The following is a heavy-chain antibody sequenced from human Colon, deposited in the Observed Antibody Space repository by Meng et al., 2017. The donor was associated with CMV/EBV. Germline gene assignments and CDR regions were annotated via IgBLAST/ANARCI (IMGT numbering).Heavy chain of an antibody. V-gene: IGHV1-69*05. CDR3: ARGVGATVGPHYYYYGVDV. Sequence: SVKVSCKTSGYTFTDYDVNWVRQAPRQGLEWMGGIIPMFGTTNYAQKFQGRVRFTTDESTSTAYMELSSLRSDDTAVYYCARGVGATVGPHYYYYGVDVWGQGTTVTVSS. CDR1: GYTFTDYD. J-gene: IGHJ6*02. D-gene: IGHD1-26*01. CDR2: IIPMFGTT.